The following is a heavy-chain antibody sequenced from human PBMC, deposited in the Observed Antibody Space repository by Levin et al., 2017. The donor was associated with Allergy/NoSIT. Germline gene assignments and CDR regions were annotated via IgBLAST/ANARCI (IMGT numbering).Heavy chain of an antibody. CDR2: ISYDGSNK. D-gene: IGHD1-7*01. V-gene: IGHV3-30*18. Sequence: GGSLRLSCAASGFTFSSYGMHWVRQAPGKGLEWVAVISYDGSNKYYADSVKGRFTISRDNSKNTLYLQMNSLRAEDTAVYYCAKGPDNWNYWWFDPWGQGTLVTVSS. CDR3: AKGPDNWNYWWFDP. CDR1: GFTFSSYG. J-gene: IGHJ5*02.